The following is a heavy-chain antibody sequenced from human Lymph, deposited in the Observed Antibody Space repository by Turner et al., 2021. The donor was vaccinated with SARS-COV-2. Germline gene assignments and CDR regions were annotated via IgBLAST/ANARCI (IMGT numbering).Heavy chain of an antibody. D-gene: IGHD1-20*01. CDR1: GGTFSSYA. CDR3: ARDVTGPLGY. J-gene: IGHJ4*02. V-gene: IGHV1-69*04. CDR2: IIPMLEIA. Sequence: QVLRVPSGAEVEKPGSSVEVSCKDCGGTFSSYAISWVRQAPGQGLEWMGWIIPMLEIANYAQKFQGIVTMTADKSTSTAYMELSSLRSEDTAVYYCARDVTGPLGYWGQGTLVTVSS.